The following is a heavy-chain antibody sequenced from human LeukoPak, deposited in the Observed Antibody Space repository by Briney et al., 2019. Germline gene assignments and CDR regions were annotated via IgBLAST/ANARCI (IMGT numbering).Heavy chain of an antibody. J-gene: IGHJ4*02. CDR3: ATTTIRLGY. D-gene: IGHD1-26*01. CDR2: IYHSGST. V-gene: IGHV4-39*07. Sequence: PSETLSLTCTVSGGSISSSSYYWGWIRQPPGKGLEWIGSIYHSGSTYYNPSLKSRVTIAVETSKNQFSLKLSSVTAADTAVYYCATTTIRLGYWGQGTLVTVSS. CDR1: GGSISSSSYY.